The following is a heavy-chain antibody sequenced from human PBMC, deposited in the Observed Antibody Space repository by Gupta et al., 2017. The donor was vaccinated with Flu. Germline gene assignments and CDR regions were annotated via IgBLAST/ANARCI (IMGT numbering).Heavy chain of an antibody. D-gene: IGHD3-22*01. CDR3: SKLPVVFYDSDFLGDY. CDR1: GLPFINSA. V-gene: IGHV3-23*01. CDR2: ISGGGIRT. J-gene: IGHJ4*02. Sequence: EVQLLDSGGGLVQPGGSLRLSCAASGLPFINSAMTWVRQAPGKGLEWVSTISGGGIRTFYAESVKGRFTISKDISKNTLYLQMNNLRAEDTAVYYCSKLPVVFYDSDFLGDYWGQGTLVTVSS.